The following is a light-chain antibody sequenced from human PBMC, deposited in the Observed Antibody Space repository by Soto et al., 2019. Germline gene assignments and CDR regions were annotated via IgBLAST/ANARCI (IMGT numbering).Light chain of an antibody. CDR2: GAS. Sequence: IRLTQSAASLSASLGDRVTITSGASQGVRSYLAWYQQRPGEAPKLLIFGASTLQSGVPSRFSGGGSGTDFNLTITSLQTEDLATYYCHQVYTYPRTFGQGTKVDIK. J-gene: IGKJ1*01. V-gene: IGKV1-9*01. CDR3: HQVYTYPRT. CDR1: QGVRSY.